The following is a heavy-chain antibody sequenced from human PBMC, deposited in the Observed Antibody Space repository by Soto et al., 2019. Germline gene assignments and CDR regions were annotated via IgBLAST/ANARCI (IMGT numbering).Heavy chain of an antibody. J-gene: IGHJ6*02. CDR3: ARHRSRPYYCYSGMDV. V-gene: IGHV5-10-1*01. CDR1: GYSFTSYW. CDR2: IDPSDSYT. D-gene: IGHD6-13*01. Sequence: GESLKISCKGSGYSFTSYWISWVRQMPGKGLEWMGRIDPSDSYTNYSPSFQGHVTISADKSISTAYLQWSSLKASDTAMYYCARHRSRPYYCYSGMDVWGQGTTVTVSS.